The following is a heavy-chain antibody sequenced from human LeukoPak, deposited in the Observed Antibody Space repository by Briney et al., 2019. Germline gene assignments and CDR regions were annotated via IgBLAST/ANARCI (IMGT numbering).Heavy chain of an antibody. Sequence: SGPTLVNPTQTLTLTCTFSGFSLSTTGVGVTWVRQRPGKALEWLGLIYWNDDKHYSPSLKTRLTITKDTSKNQVVLTMTNMDPVDTATYYCAHDRAGIGFDPWGQGTLVTVSS. CDR3: AHDRAGIGFDP. V-gene: IGHV2-5*01. D-gene: IGHD3-22*01. CDR1: GFSLSTTGVG. CDR2: IYWNDDK. J-gene: IGHJ5*02.